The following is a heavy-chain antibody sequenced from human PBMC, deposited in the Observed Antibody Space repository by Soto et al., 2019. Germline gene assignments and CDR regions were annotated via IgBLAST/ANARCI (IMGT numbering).Heavy chain of an antibody. V-gene: IGHV5-10-1*01. D-gene: IGHD5-18*01. CDR2: IDPSDSYT. CDR3: ARATAMVNYYYGMDV. Sequence: PGESLKISCKGSGYSFTSYWISWVRQMPGKGLEWMGRIDPSDSYTNYSPSFQGHVTISADKSISTAYLQWSSLKASDTAMYYCARATAMVNYYYGMDVWGQGTTVTVS. J-gene: IGHJ6*02. CDR1: GYSFTSYW.